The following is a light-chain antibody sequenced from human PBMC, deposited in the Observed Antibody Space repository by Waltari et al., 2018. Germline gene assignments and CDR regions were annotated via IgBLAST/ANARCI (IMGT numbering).Light chain of an antibody. CDR3: CSYAGSSTFEV. CDR2: EGS. V-gene: IGLV2-23*03. J-gene: IGLJ2*01. Sequence: QSALTQPASVSGSPGQSITISCTGTSSDVGSYNLVSWYQPHPGKAPKLMIYEGSKRPSGVSHRFSGSKSGNTASLRISGLQAEDEADYYCCSYAGSSTFEVFGGGTKLTVL. CDR1: SSDVGSYNL.